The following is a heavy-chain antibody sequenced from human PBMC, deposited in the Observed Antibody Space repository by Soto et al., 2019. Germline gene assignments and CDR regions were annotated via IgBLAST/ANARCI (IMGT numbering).Heavy chain of an antibody. CDR1: GGFIRSSRDY. CDR3: ARESYDILTGYYTTDY. D-gene: IGHD3-9*01. Sequence: SETLSLTCTFSGGFIRSSRDYWGWIRQPPGKGLEWIGYIYYSGSTNYNPSLKSRVTISVDTSKNQFSLKLSSVTAADTAVYYCARESYDILTGYYTTDYWGQGTLVTVSS. CDR2: IYYSGST. V-gene: IGHV4-61*01. J-gene: IGHJ4*02.